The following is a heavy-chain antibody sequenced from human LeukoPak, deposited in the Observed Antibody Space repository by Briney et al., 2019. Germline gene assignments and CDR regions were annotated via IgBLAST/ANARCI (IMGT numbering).Heavy chain of an antibody. CDR3: ARDEGFYYGSGSYYKSENIDY. D-gene: IGHD3-10*01. J-gene: IGHJ4*02. CDR2: IRHDGSNE. Sequence: GSLRLSCAASGFIFNSYGMYWVRQAPGKGLEWVAFIRHDGSNEYYADSVKGRFTISRDNSNNTLFLQVNSLRAEDTAVYYCARDEGFYYGSGSYYKSENIDYWGQGTLVTVSS. CDR1: GFIFNSYG. V-gene: IGHV3-30*02.